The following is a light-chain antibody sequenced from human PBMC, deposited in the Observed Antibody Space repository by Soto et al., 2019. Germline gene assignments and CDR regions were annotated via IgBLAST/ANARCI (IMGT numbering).Light chain of an antibody. V-gene: IGLV2-23*01. CDR3: CSYAGDVAYVA. CDR1: SSDVGRSNL. J-gene: IGLJ2*01. Sequence: QSALTQPASVSGSPGQSITITCSGTSSDVGRSNLVSWYQQHPDKAPKLMIYEGTKRPSGVSDRFSGSKSGNTASLTISGLQAEDEADYYCCSYAGDVAYVAFGGGTKLTVL. CDR2: EGT.